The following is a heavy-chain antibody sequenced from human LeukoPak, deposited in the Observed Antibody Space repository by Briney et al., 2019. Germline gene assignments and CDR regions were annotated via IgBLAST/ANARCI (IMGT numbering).Heavy chain of an antibody. CDR1: GFTFSSYP. V-gene: IGHV3-23*01. CDR3: ATKHGPCSGGSGYSYFDY. CDR2: ISGSGDSP. Sequence: QTGGSLRLSCAASGFTFSSYPMTWVRQAPGKGLEWVSAISGSGDSPYYADSVKGRFTISRDNSKNTLHLQMNSLRVEDTAVYYCATKHGPCSGGSGYSYFDYWGQGTLVTVSS. D-gene: IGHD2-15*01. J-gene: IGHJ4*02.